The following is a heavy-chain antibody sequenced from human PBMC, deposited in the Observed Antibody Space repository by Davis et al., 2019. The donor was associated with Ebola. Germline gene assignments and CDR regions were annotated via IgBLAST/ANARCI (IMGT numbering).Heavy chain of an antibody. CDR2: IYPGDSDT. CDR1: GYSFTSYW. D-gene: IGHD6-13*01. V-gene: IGHV5-51*01. J-gene: IGHJ4*02. CDR3: ARTRIAAAGTGGDDY. Sequence: GESLKISCNGSGYSFTSYWIGGLRQMPGKGLEWMGIIYPGDSDTRYSPSFQGQVTISADKSISTAYLQWSSLKTSDTAMYYCARTRIAAAGTGGDDYWGQGTLVTVSS.